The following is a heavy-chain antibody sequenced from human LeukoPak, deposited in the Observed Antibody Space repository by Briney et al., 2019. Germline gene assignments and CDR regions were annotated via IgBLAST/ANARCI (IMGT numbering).Heavy chain of an antibody. Sequence: SGGSLRLSCASSGFTFSDFAMNWVRQAPGKGLEWVSSITRVSTYTYYSESVQGRFTISRDNHKDLLYLQLNSLRGDDSGIYYCTRDRNDNGEPDAFDIWGQGTVVTVSS. D-gene: IGHD1-1*01. CDR2: ITRVSTYT. J-gene: IGHJ3*02. CDR1: GFTFSDFA. V-gene: IGHV3-21*01. CDR3: TRDRNDNGEPDAFDI.